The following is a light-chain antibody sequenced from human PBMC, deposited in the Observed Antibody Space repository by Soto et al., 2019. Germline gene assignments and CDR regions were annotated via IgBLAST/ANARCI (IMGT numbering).Light chain of an antibody. CDR1: QNFLSD. J-gene: IGKJ1*01. CDR3: QHYRSCPRP. CDR2: GAT. Sequence: EILLTQSPATLSVSTGETATLSCRASQNFLSDLAWYQQQPGQAPRLIVYGATASATDAPAKFRGRGYGTAFSLTIISLQSDDSATYSCQHYRSCPRPLGQGCQVEI. V-gene: IGKV3-15*01.